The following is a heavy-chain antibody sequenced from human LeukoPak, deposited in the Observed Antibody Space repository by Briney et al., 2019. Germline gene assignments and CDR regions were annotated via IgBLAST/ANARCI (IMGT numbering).Heavy chain of an antibody. Sequence: GASVKVSCKASGGTFSSYAISWVRQMPGKGLEWMGIIYPGDSDTRYSPSFQGQVTISADKSISTAYLQWSSLKASDTAMYYCARHRTRGGSDAFGIWGQGTMVTVSS. J-gene: IGHJ3*02. V-gene: IGHV5-51*01. D-gene: IGHD3-10*01. CDR2: IYPGDSDT. CDR1: GGTFSSYA. CDR3: ARHRTRGGSDAFGI.